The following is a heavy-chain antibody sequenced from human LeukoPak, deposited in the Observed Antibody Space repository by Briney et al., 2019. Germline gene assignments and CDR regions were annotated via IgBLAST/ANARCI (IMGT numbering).Heavy chain of an antibody. J-gene: IGHJ4*02. CDR1: GYTFTSYD. CDR2: MNPNSGNT. D-gene: IGHD6-13*01. Sequence: ASVKVSCKASGYTFTSYDINWVRQATGQGLEWMGWMNPNSGNTVYAQKFQGRVTMTRNTSISTAYMELSSLRSDDTAVYYCAREHSSSWDQFDYWGQGTLVTVSS. CDR3: AREHSSSWDQFDY. V-gene: IGHV1-8*01.